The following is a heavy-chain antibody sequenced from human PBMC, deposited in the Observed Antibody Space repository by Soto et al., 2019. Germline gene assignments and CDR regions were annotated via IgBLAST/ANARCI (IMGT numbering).Heavy chain of an antibody. CDR3: AKDRQSYNAVWDPFDS. J-gene: IGHJ3*01. Sequence: EVQLLESGGGLVQPGGSLRLSCAASGFTFDTYAMSWVRQAPGRGLEWVSSIGGGDDDRHYTDSVKGRFTISRDNSRNTVFLHMSSLSAEDTARYYCAKDRQSYNAVWDPFDSWGQGTVVIVTS. D-gene: IGHD1-20*01. V-gene: IGHV3-23*01. CDR2: IGGGDDDR. CDR1: GFTFDTYA.